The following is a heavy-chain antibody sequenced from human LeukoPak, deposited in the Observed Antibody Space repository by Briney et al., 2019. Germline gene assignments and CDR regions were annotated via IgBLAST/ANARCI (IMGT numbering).Heavy chain of an antibody. CDR2: IRTSTGSP. J-gene: IGHJ3*02. D-gene: IGHD2-15*01. CDR3: ARDLDSAAFDI. Sequence: GASVKVSCKASGDTFSNYAINWVRQAPGQGLEYMGWIRTSTGSPTYAQGFTGRFVFSLDTSVNTAYLQISSLKAEDTAVYYCARDLDSAAFDIWGQGTMVTVSS. V-gene: IGHV7-4-1*02. CDR1: GDTFSNYA.